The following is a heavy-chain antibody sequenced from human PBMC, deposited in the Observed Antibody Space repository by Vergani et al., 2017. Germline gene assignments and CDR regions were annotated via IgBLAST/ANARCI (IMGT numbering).Heavy chain of an antibody. J-gene: IGHJ4*02. CDR2: IRHDGIT. CDR1: GGSFNDYW. V-gene: IGHV4-34*01. CDR3: AREXYCTNGVCFTLFDV. Sequence: QAQLQQWGAGLLKPSETLALTCAIYGGSFNDYWWTWIRQPPGKGLEWIGEIRHDGITHYSPSLKSRVTISIDTSTHQFSLNLRSVTAADTAVYYCAREXYCTNGVCFTLFDVWGQGTLVTVSS. D-gene: IGHD2-8*01.